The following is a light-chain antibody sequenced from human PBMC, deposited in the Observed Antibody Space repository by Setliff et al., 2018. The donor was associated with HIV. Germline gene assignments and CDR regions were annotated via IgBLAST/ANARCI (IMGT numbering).Light chain of an antibody. Sequence: QSVLTQPASVSGSPGQSITISYTGTSSDVGGYNYVSWYQQHPGKAPKLIIYDVSHRPSGVSNRFSGSKSGNTASLTISGLQAEDEADYYCSAYTSSSTYVFGTGTKVTVL. CDR3: SAYTSSSTYV. V-gene: IGLV2-14*03. J-gene: IGLJ1*01. CDR1: SSDVGGYNY. CDR2: DVS.